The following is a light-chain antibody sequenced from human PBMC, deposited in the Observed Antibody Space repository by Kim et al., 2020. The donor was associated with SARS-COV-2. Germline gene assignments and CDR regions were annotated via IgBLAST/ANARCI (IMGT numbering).Light chain of an antibody. CDR2: DTS. CDR1: TGAETSSHY. Sequence: PGGQVILTCGSKTGAETSSHYPYWFQQKPCQAPRTLNYDTSNKHPWTPARFSGSLLGGKAALNLSGAQREDEGEYFCLLSYRGARVFGGGNQLAVL. V-gene: IGLV7-46*01. CDR3: LLSYRGARV. J-gene: IGLJ3*02.